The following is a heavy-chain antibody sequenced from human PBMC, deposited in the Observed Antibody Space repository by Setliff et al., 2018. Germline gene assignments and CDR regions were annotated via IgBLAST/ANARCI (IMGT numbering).Heavy chain of an antibody. J-gene: IGHJ4*02. CDR2: ISPGSNKM. V-gene: IGHV3-11*06. CDR3: ARVDGPTVDTMYFDD. D-gene: IGHD3-3*01. CDR1: GFTFSAAW. Sequence: LRLSCAASGFTFSAAWMTWLRLGPGKGLEWISYISPGSNKMAYAQSVRDRFSISRDDASNSLYLQMSSLGVEDTAVYYCARVDGPTVDTMYFDDWGLGTVVTVSS.